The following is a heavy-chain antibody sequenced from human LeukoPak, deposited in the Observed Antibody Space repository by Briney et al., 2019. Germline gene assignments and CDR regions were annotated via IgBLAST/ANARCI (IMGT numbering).Heavy chain of an antibody. Sequence: PGGSLRLSCAVSGITLSNYGMSWVRQAPGKGLEWVAGLSGSGGGTNYADSVQGRFTISRDNSKNTVYLQMDSLRAEDTATYYCAKTTTGYSSGRYPAWPIDYWGQGTLVTVSS. CDR2: LSGSGGGT. CDR3: AKTTTGYSSGRYPAWPIDY. CDR1: GITLSNYG. J-gene: IGHJ4*02. D-gene: IGHD2-15*01. V-gene: IGHV3-23*01.